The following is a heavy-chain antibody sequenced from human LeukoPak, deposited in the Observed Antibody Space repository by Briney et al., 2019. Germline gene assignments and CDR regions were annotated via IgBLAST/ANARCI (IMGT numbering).Heavy chain of an antibody. Sequence: GGSLRLSCAASGFTFSSYAMSWVRQAPGKRLEWVSAISGSGGSAYYADSVKGRFTISRNNSKNTLYLQMNSLRAEDTAVYYCAKTTVTTWFFDYWGQGTLVTVSS. CDR2: ISGSGGSA. CDR3: AKTTVTTWFFDY. D-gene: IGHD4-17*01. CDR1: GFTFSSYA. J-gene: IGHJ4*02. V-gene: IGHV3-23*01.